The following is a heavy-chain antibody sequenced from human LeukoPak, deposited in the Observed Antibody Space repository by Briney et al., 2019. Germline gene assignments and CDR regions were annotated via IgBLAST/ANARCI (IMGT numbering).Heavy chain of an antibody. V-gene: IGHV1-24*01. Sequence: EASVKVSCKVFGDTLSELTMHWVRQAPGKGLEWMGGFDPGAGEILYAQQFQGRVTMTEDTSTDTAYMELTSLRSEDSGVYFCAAGGIYSLLDYWGQGTLVTVSS. J-gene: IGHJ4*02. CDR1: GDTLSELT. CDR3: AAGGIYSLLDY. CDR2: FDPGAGEI. D-gene: IGHD3-10*01.